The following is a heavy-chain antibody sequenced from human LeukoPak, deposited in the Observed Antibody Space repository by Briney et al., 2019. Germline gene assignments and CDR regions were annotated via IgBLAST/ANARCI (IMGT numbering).Heavy chain of an antibody. Sequence: PSETLSLTCAVYGGSFSGYYWSWIRQPPGKGLEWIGEIKHSGSTNYNPSLKSRVTISVDTSKNQFSLKLSSVTAADTAVYYCARGHGDFGYWGQGTLVTVSS. V-gene: IGHV4-34*01. J-gene: IGHJ4*02. D-gene: IGHD4-17*01. CDR1: GGSFSGYY. CDR2: IKHSGST. CDR3: ARGHGDFGY.